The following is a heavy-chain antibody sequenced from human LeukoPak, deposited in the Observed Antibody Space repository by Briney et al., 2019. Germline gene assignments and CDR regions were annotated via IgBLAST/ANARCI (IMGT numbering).Heavy chain of an antibody. CDR1: GYSISSGYY. D-gene: IGHD3-22*01. J-gene: IGHJ4*02. CDR3: TRGLSYYDSSGSYYVYYFDS. Sequence: KSSETLSLTCDVAGYSISSGYYWGWIRQPPGKGLEWIGSTYQSGTLYYNPSLKSRVTISVDTSKNHFSLNLSSVTAADTAVYYCTRGLSYYDSSGSYYVYYFDSWGQGTLVTVSS. CDR2: TYQSGTL. V-gene: IGHV4-38-2*01.